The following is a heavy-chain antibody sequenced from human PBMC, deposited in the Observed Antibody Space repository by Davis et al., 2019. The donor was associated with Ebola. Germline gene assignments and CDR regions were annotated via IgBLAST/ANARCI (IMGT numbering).Heavy chain of an antibody. J-gene: IGHJ4*02. V-gene: IGHV1-18*04. D-gene: IGHD6-19*01. Sequence: AASVKVSCKASGYTFTSYGISWVRQAPGQGLEWMGWINPHNGNTNYAQNVQGRVTMTTDTSTSTAYMEVGSLRSDDTAVYYCARQGAVAGTGVDFWGQGTLVTVSS. CDR1: GYTFTSYG. CDR2: INPHNGNT. CDR3: ARQGAVAGTGVDF.